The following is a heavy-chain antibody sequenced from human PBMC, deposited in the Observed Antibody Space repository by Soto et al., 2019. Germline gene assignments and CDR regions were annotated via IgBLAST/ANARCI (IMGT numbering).Heavy chain of an antibody. CDR1: GFTFSDYY. V-gene: IGHV3-11*06. Sequence: QVQLVESGGGLVKPGGSLRLSCAASGFTFSDYYMSWIRQAPGKGLEWVSYISSSSSYTNYADSVKGRFTISRDNAKNSLYLQMNSRRAEDTAVYYCASDRSGSYLIFDYWGQGTLVTVSS. D-gene: IGHD1-26*01. CDR2: ISSSSSYT. CDR3: ASDRSGSYLIFDY. J-gene: IGHJ4*02.